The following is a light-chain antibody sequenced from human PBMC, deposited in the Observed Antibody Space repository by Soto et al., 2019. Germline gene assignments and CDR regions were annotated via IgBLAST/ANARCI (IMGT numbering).Light chain of an antibody. CDR3: QSYDSNLSVV. V-gene: IGLV1-40*01. Sequence: QSVLTQPPSVSGAPGQRVTISCTGSSSNIGTGYDVHWYQQLPGTAPKLLIYGNSNRPSGVPDRFSGSKSGTSASLAITGLQAEEEADYYCQSYDSNLSVVFGGGTKLTV. J-gene: IGLJ2*01. CDR1: SSNIGTGYD. CDR2: GNS.